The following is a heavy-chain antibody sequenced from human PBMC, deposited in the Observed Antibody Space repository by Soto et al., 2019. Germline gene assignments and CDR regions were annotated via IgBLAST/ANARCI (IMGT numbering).Heavy chain of an antibody. D-gene: IGHD6-13*01. CDR3: ARAGIAAAGTMSAGPFY. J-gene: IGHJ4*02. Sequence: PSETLSLTCTVSGGSISSGDYYWSWIRQPPGKGLEWIGYIYYSGSTYYNPSLKSRVTISVDTSKNQFSLKLSSVTAADTAVYYCARAGIAAAGTMSAGPFYWGQGTLVTVSS. V-gene: IGHV4-30-4*01. CDR1: GGSISSGDYY. CDR2: IYYSGST.